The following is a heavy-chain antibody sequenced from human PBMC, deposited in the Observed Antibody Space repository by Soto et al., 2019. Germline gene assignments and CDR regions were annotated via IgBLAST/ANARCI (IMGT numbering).Heavy chain of an antibody. CDR2: IYYSGST. J-gene: IGHJ5*02. Sequence: PSETLSLTCTVSGGSISSYYWSWIRQPPGKGLEWIGYIYYSGSTNYNPSLKSRVTISVDTSKNQFSLKLSSVTAADTAVYYCARQGAARGIWFDPWGQGTLVTVSS. V-gene: IGHV4-59*08. D-gene: IGHD1-26*01. CDR3: ARQGAARGIWFDP. CDR1: GGSISSYY.